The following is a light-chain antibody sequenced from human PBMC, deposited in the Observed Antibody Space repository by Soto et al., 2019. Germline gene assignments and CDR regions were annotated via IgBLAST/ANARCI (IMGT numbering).Light chain of an antibody. CDR1: SSDVGGHSR. CDR3: SSYTSSGAWV. V-gene: IGLV2-14*01. J-gene: IGLJ1*01. Sequence: QSALTQPASVSGSPGQSISISCTGTSSDVGGHSRVSWFQQYPGKAPKLLIFGVTKRPSGVSNRFSGSKSGNTASLTISGLQAEDEADYYCSSYTSSGAWVVGTGTKLTVL. CDR2: GVT.